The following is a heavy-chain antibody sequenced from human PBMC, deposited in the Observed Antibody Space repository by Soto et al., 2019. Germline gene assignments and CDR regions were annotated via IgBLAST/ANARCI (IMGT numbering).Heavy chain of an antibody. D-gene: IGHD2-2*01. J-gene: IGHJ5*02. V-gene: IGHV1-69*13. CDR2: IIPIFGTA. CDR1: GGTFSSYA. CDR3: ARGPNIVVVPAATPRGFDP. Sequence: SVKVSCKASGGTFSSYAISWVRQAPGQGLEWMGGIIPIFGTANYAQKFQGRVTITADESTSTAYMELSSLRSEDTAVYYCARGPNIVVVPAATPRGFDPWGQGTLV.